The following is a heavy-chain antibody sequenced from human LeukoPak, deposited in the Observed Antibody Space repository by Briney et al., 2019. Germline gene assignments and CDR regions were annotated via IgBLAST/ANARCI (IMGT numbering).Heavy chain of an antibody. D-gene: IGHD4-23*01. Sequence: SETLSLTCTVSGGSISGYHWSWIRQPPGKGLEWIGFIYYSGSTNYNPTLKSRVAISVDTSSNQFSLRLSSVTAADTAVYYCARSSATAVVKGFDYWGQGTLVTVSS. CDR3: ARSSATAVVKGFDY. J-gene: IGHJ4*02. CDR2: IYYSGST. CDR1: GGSISGYH. V-gene: IGHV4-59*01.